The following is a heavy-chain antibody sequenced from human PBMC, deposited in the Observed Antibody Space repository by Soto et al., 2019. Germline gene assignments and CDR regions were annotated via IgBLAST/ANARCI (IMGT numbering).Heavy chain of an antibody. D-gene: IGHD4-17*01. V-gene: IGHV1-2*02. Sequence: ASVKVSCKTSGYTFAAYYIHWIRQAPGQGLEWMGWINPTSGGTVYAQNFQDRVTMTRDTSISTAYMELRRLNSDDTAVYYCARDPDYGDYWGYFFDSWGQGTPVTVS. CDR3: ARDPDYGDYWGYFFDS. CDR1: GYTFAAYY. CDR2: INPTSGGT. J-gene: IGHJ4*02.